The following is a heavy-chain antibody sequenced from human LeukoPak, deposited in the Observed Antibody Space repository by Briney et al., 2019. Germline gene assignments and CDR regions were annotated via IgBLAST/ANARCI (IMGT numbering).Heavy chain of an antibody. D-gene: IGHD6-6*01. Sequence: SETLSLTCTVSGGSVSSGSYYWSWIRQPPGKGLEWIGYIYYSGSTNYNPSLKSRVTISVDTSKNQFSLKLSSVTAADTAVYYCARETEYSRAYYFDYWGQGTLVTVSS. CDR3: ARETEYSRAYYFDY. V-gene: IGHV4-61*01. CDR1: GGSVSSGSYY. CDR2: IYYSGST. J-gene: IGHJ4*02.